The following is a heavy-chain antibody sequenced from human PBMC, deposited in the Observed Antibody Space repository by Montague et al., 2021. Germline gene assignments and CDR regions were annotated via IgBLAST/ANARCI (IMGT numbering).Heavy chain of an antibody. CDR3: ARWRVYYDSSGYAA. V-gene: IGHV3-30-3*01. CDR1: GFTFSTFP. D-gene: IGHD3-22*01. CDR2: ISHDGSNK. Sequence: SLRLSCAASGFTFSTFPMHWVRQAPGKGLEWVALISHDGSNKYYADSVRGRFTVPRDNSKNTLYLQTSSLRADDTAVYYCARWRVYYDSSGYAAWGRGTLSPSPQ. J-gene: IGHJ5*02.